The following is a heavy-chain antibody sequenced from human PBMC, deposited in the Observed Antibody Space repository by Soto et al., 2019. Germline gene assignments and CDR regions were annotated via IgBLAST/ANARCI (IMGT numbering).Heavy chain of an antibody. CDR2: ISYDGSNK. CDR3: AAQGRQDAFDI. Sequence: QVQLVESGGGVVQPGRSLRLSCAASGFTFSSYAMHWVRQAPGKGLEWVAVISYDGSNKYYADSVKGRFTISRDNSKKPLYLQMNSLRAEDTAVYYCAAQGRQDAFDIWGQGTMVTVSS. V-gene: IGHV3-30-3*01. CDR1: GFTFSSYA. J-gene: IGHJ3*02.